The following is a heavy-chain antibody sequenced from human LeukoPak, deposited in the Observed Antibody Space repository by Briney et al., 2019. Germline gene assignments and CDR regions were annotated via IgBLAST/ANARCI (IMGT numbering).Heavy chain of an antibody. D-gene: IGHD2-15*01. CDR1: GYTFTSYY. V-gene: IGHV1-46*01. Sequence: ASVKVSCKASGYTFTSYYMHWVRQAPGQGLEWMGIINPSGGSTSYAQKFQGRVTMTRDTSTTTANMELSSLRSEDTAIYYCARIDVGYCSGGSCYGSPDRDFDIWGQGTMVTVSS. J-gene: IGHJ3*02. CDR2: INPSGGST. CDR3: ARIDVGYCSGGSCYGSPDRDFDI.